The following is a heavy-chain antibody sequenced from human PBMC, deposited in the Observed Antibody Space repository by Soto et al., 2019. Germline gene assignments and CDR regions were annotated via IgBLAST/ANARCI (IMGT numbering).Heavy chain of an antibody. CDR3: AKSGDSSGYYYGEFDY. V-gene: IGHV3-23*01. Sequence: GGSLRLSCAASGFTFSSYAMSWVRQAPGKGLEWVSAISGSGGSTYYADSVKGRFTISRDNSKNTLYLQMNSLRAEDTAVYSCAKSGDSSGYYYGEFDYWGQGTLVTVSS. CDR1: GFTFSSYA. D-gene: IGHD3-22*01. J-gene: IGHJ4*02. CDR2: ISGSGGST.